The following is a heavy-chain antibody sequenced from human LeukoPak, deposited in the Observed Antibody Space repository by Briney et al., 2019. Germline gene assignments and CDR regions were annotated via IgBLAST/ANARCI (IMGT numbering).Heavy chain of an antibody. J-gene: IGHJ4*02. CDR1: GYTLTSYD. CDR2: MSPNSGDT. Sequence: ASVKFSCKASGYTLTSYDFNWGRKATGQRPEWMGWMSPNSGDTGYAQKFQDRVTMTRNTSISTAYMELSSLRSDDTAVYYCARGPPNWGYDYWGPGTLVTVSS. D-gene: IGHD7-27*01. V-gene: IGHV1-8*01. CDR3: ARGPPNWGYDY.